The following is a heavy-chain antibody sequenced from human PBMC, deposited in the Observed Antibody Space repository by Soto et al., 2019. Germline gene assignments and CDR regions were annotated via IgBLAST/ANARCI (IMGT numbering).Heavy chain of an antibody. Sequence: EVQLVESGGGLVQPGRSLRLSCAASGFTFDDHAMHWVRQVPGKGLEWVSGISWNSGSIGYADSVKGRFTISRDDAKKNLYLEMNSLRVEDTALYYCAKDSGGGVGLFDYWGQGILVTVSS. J-gene: IGHJ4*02. CDR1: GFTFDDHA. CDR3: AKDSGGGVGLFDY. D-gene: IGHD3-16*01. CDR2: ISWNSGSI. V-gene: IGHV3-9*01.